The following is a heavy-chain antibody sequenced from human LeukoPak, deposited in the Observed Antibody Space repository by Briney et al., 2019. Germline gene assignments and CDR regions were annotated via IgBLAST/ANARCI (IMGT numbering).Heavy chain of an antibody. CDR1: GYTFTSYY. V-gene: IGHV1-46*01. J-gene: IGHJ4*02. CDR2: INPGGGST. CDR3: ASGVGWYYFDY. D-gene: IGHD6-19*01. Sequence: GASVKVSCKASGYTFTSYYMHWVRQAPGQGLEWMGIINPGGGSTSYAQKFQGRVTMTRDTSTSTVYMELSSLRSEDTAVYCCASGVGWYYFDYWGQGTLVTVSS.